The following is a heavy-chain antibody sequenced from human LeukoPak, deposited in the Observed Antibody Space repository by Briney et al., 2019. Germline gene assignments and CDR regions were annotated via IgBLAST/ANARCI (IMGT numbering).Heavy chain of an antibody. Sequence: GGTLRLSCAASGFTFSSYGMSWVRQAPGKGLEWVSAISGSGGSTYYADSVKGRFTISRDNSKNTLYLQMNSLRAEDTAVDYCAKDLLVNMVRGVMGFDPWGQGTLVTVSS. CDR3: AKDLLVNMVRGVMGFDP. J-gene: IGHJ5*02. CDR1: GFTFSSYG. CDR2: ISGSGGST. V-gene: IGHV3-23*01. D-gene: IGHD3-10*01.